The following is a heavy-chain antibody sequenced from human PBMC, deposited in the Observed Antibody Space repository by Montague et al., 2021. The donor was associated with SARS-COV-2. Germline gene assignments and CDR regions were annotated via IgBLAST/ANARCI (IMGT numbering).Heavy chain of an antibody. V-gene: IGHV4-4*07. J-gene: IGHJ4*02. Sequence: SETRSLTCSISGVSITSYYWSWVRQPAGKGLEWIGHIYASGSTNYSPSLKSRVRLSIDNPKNQFSLKLESLTAADTAVYYCVRDGGNWYYFDYWGQGALVTASS. CDR2: IYASGST. CDR1: GVSITSYY. D-gene: IGHD3-16*01. CDR3: VRDGGNWYYFDY.